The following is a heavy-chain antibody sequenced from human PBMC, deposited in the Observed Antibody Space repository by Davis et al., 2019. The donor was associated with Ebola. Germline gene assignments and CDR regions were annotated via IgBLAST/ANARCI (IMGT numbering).Heavy chain of an antibody. CDR1: GYALTELS. V-gene: IGHV1-24*01. J-gene: IGHJ3*01. Sequence: ASVKVSCKVYGYALTELSIHWVRQAPGQGLQWMGSFDLKGGGRLYAQGFQYTVTMTADIFSDTTYMELSNVKSEDTATYYCVTDWELRAGDTFDVWGQGTMVTVSS. CDR3: VTDWELRAGDTFDV. CDR2: FDLKGGGR. D-gene: IGHD4-23*01.